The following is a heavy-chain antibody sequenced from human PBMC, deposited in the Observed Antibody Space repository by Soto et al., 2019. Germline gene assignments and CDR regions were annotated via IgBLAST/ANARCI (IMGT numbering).Heavy chain of an antibody. CDR1: GGSIIRSNYY. J-gene: IGHJ6*02. D-gene: IGHD6-19*01. CDR3: ARHRGVAVGVPYYFGMDV. Sequence: SETLSLTCTVSGGSIIRSNYYWDWIRQPPGKGLEWIGSMYSSGSTHFNPSLKSRVSIFADTSKNQLSLNLSSVTAADTAVYYCARHRGVAVGVPYYFGMDVWGQGTTVTVSS. V-gene: IGHV4-39*01. CDR2: MYSSGST.